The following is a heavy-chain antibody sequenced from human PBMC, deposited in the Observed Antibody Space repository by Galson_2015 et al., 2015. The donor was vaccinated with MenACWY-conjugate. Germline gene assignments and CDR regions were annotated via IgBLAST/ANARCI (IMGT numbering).Heavy chain of an antibody. CDR1: GGSLYSSDHW. J-gene: IGHJ5*02. CDR2: IHHSETT. CDR3: ARLPRGINLILEGS. V-gene: IGHV4-39*01. D-gene: IGHD3-22*01. Sequence: ETLSLTCTLSGGSLYSSDHWWGWIRQPPGKGLEWIASIHHSETTHYKPSLKSRVSISVDTSKNQFSLKLSSVSAADTAVYYCARLPRGINLILEGSWGQGILVTVSS.